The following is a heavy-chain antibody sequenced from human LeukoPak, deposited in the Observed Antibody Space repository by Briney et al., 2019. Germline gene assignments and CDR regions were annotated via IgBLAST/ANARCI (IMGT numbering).Heavy chain of an antibody. CDR1: GYSFTSYW. CDR2: IYPGDSDT. V-gene: IGHV5-51*01. CDR3: ARRTPEYTNRWYFDL. Sequence: GESLKISCKGSGYSFTSYWIGWVRQMPGKGLEWMGIIYPGDSDTRYSPSFQGQVTISADKSINTAFVQWSSLKASDTAIYYCARRTPEYTNRWYFDLWGRGTLVTVSS. J-gene: IGHJ2*01. D-gene: IGHD6-6*01.